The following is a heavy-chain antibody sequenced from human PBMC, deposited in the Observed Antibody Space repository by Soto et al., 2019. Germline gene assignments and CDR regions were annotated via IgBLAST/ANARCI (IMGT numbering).Heavy chain of an antibody. CDR1: GFTFSSYA. Sequence: GGSLRLSCAASGFTFSSYAMSWVRQAPGKGLEWVSSISSSSSYIYYADSVKGRFTISRDNAKNSLYLQMNSLRAEDTAVYYCARDQAAGDAFDIWGQGTMVTVSS. D-gene: IGHD6-13*01. J-gene: IGHJ3*02. CDR2: ISSSSSYI. CDR3: ARDQAAGDAFDI. V-gene: IGHV3-21*01.